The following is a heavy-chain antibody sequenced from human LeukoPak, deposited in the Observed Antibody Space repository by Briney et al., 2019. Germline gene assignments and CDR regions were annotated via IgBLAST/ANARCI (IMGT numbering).Heavy chain of an antibody. Sequence: GGSLRLSCAASGFTVSSNYMSWVRQAPGKGLEWVSVIYSGGSTYYADSVKGRFTISRDNSKSTLYLQMNSLRAEDTAVYYCARYSTANDAFDIWGQGTMVTVSS. CDR3: ARYSTANDAFDI. CDR2: IYSGGST. CDR1: GFTVSSNY. D-gene: IGHD2-2*01. V-gene: IGHV3-53*01. J-gene: IGHJ3*02.